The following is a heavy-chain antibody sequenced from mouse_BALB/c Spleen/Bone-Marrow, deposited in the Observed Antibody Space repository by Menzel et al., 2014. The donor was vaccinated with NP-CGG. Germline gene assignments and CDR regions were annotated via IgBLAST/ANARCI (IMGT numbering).Heavy chain of an antibody. CDR3: ARGYGNYDYWYFDV. CDR2: INPYNGAT. CDR1: GYSFTGYY. V-gene: IGHV1-31*01. Sequence: EVQLVESGPELVKPGASVKISCKASGYSFTGYYMHWVKQSHVKSLEWIGRINPYNGATSYNQNFEDKASLTVDKSSSTAYMELHSLTSEDSAVYYCARGYGNYDYWYFDVWGAGTAVTVSS. J-gene: IGHJ1*01. D-gene: IGHD2-1*01.